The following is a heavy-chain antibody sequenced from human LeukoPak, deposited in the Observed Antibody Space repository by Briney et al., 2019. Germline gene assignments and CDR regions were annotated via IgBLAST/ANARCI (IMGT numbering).Heavy chain of an antibody. J-gene: IGHJ4*02. CDR3: ARVWNDGSFDY. Sequence: GGSLRLSCAASGFTFSSYWMHWVRQAPGKGLVWVSHINSDGSSTSYADSVKGRFTISRDNDKNTLYLQMKSLRAEDTAVYYCARVWNDGSFDYWGQGTLVTVSS. CDR1: GFTFSSYW. V-gene: IGHV3-74*01. D-gene: IGHD1-1*01. CDR2: INSDGSST.